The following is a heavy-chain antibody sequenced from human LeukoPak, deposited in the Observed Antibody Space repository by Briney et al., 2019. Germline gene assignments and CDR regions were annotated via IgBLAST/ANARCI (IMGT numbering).Heavy chain of an antibody. J-gene: IGHJ5*02. CDR3: ARPPHPPTTVAKEGALNWFDP. V-gene: IGHV4-4*07. CDR2: IYTSGST. D-gene: IGHD4-23*01. Sequence: SETLSLTCTVSGGSISSYYWSWIRQPAGKGLEWIGRIYTSGSTNYNPSLKSRVTISVDTSKNQFSLKLSSVTAADTAVYYCARPPHPPTTVAKEGALNWFDPWGQGTLVTVSS. CDR1: GGSISSYY.